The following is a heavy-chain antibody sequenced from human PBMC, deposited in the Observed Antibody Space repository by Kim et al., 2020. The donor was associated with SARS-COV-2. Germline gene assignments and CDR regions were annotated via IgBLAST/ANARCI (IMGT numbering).Heavy chain of an antibody. CDR3: TRLTPSNAFDI. CDR2: IRSKANGYAT. D-gene: IGHD2-15*01. J-gene: IGHJ3*02. CDR1: GFSFSDSA. V-gene: IGHV3-73*01. Sequence: GGSLRLSCAASGFSFSDSAMHWVRQASGKGLEWIGRIRSKANGYATAYSASVKGRFTVSRDDSKKTAYLQMNTLKTEDTAVYYCTRLTPSNAFDIWGQGTMVTVSS.